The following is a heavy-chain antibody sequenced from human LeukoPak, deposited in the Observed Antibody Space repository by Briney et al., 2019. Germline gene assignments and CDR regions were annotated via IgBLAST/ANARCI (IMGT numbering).Heavy chain of an antibody. CDR2: IKQDGSEK. J-gene: IGHJ3*02. CDR1: GFTLSSYW. V-gene: IGHV3-7*04. CDR3: ARRYDSSGYEAFDI. Sequence: GGSLRLSCAASGFTLSSYWMSWVRQAPGEGLEWVANIKQDGSEKYYVDSVKGRFTISRDNAKNSLYLQMNSLRAEDTAVYYCARRYDSSGYEAFDIWGQGTMVTVSS. D-gene: IGHD3-22*01.